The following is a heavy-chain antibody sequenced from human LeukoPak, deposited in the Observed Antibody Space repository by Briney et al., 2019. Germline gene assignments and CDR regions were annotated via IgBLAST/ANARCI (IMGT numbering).Heavy chain of an antibody. Sequence: PGRSLRLSCAASGFTFSSYGMHWVRQAPGKGLEWVAFISYDGSDKSYTDSVRGRFTISRDNSKNTVYLQMNSLRTEDTAVYYCARDRSSSWAIDYWGQGTLVTVSS. V-gene: IGHV3-30*03. CDR3: ARDRSSSWAIDY. CDR2: ISYDGSDK. CDR1: GFTFSSYG. J-gene: IGHJ4*02. D-gene: IGHD6-13*01.